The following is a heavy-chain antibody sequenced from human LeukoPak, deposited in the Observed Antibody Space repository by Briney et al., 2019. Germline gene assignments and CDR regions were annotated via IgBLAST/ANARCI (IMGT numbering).Heavy chain of an antibody. V-gene: IGHV4-59*01. Sequence: SETLSLTCTVSGASISSYFWTWIRQSPGKGLEWIGYISNIGSTNYNPSLKSRVTISGDTSKNQFSLKLSSVTAADTAVYYCASYSSSSLSAFDIWGQGTMVTVSS. CDR1: GASISSYF. D-gene: IGHD6-6*01. CDR2: ISNIGST. J-gene: IGHJ3*02. CDR3: ASYSSSSLSAFDI.